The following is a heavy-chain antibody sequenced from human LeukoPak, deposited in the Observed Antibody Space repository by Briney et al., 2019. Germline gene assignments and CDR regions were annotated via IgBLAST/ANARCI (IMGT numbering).Heavy chain of an antibody. V-gene: IGHV3-23*01. J-gene: IGHJ4*02. CDR1: GLTFNSYA. CDR2: ISGSGDST. CDR3: ARGRCSGGSCYGRGSDY. D-gene: IGHD2-15*01. Sequence: GGSLRLSCAASGLTFNSYAMSWVRQAPGKGLEWVSAISGSGDSTYYSDSVKGRFTISRDNSKNTLYLQMNSLRAEDTAVYYCARGRCSGGSCYGRGSDYWGQGTLVTVSS.